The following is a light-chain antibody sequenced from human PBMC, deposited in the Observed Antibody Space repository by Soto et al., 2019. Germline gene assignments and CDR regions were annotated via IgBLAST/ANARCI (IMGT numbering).Light chain of an antibody. CDR3: QHYNTYST. CDR2: KAS. J-gene: IGKJ1*01. V-gene: IGKV1-5*03. Sequence: IQMTQSPSSLSASVGDRVTITCRASQSISTWLAWYQQKPGKAPKLLIYKASSLESGVPSRFSGSGSGTEFTLTISSLQPDDFATYYCQHYNTYSTFGQGTKVDIK. CDR1: QSISTW.